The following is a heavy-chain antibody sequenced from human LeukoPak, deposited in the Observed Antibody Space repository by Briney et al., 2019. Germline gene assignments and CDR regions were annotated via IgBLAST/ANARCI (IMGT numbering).Heavy chain of an antibody. Sequence: ASVKVTCKASGYSFCIFGISWVRQAPGQGLEWMGWISANNGNTNYAQNLQGGVTMTTDTSTSTAYMELRSLRSDDTAVYYCARVGVVVPAAWFDPWGQGTLVTVSS. CDR3: ARVGVVVPAAWFDP. J-gene: IGHJ5*02. V-gene: IGHV1-18*01. CDR1: GYSFCIFG. CDR2: ISANNGNT. D-gene: IGHD2-2*01.